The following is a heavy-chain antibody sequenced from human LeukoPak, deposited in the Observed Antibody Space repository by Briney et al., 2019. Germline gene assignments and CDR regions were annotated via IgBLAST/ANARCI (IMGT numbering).Heavy chain of an antibody. CDR1: GYTFTSYG. CDR3: ARAYYYGSGSYYNPYYYYYYYYMDV. D-gene: IGHD3-10*01. CDR2: ISAYNGNT. J-gene: IGHJ6*03. Sequence: GASVKVSCKASGYTFTSYGISWVRQAPGQGLEWMGWISAYNGNTNYAQKLQGRVTMTTDTSTSTAYMELRSLRSDDTAVYYCARAYYYGSGSYYNPYYYYYYYYMDVWGKGTTVTVSS. V-gene: IGHV1-18*01.